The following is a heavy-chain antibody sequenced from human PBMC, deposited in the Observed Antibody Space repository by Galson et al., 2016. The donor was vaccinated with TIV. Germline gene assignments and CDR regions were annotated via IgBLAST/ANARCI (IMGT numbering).Heavy chain of an antibody. CDR3: AKDITVYCGGDCSTFDH. CDR2: ISFDGSKK. CDR1: GFTFSIFG. D-gene: IGHD2-21*02. V-gene: IGHV3-30*18. J-gene: IGHJ4*02. Sequence: SLRLSCAASGFTFSIFGMHWVHQAPGKGLEWVAVISFDGSKKNYADSVEGRFTISRDNSRNTLYLQMNSLRAEDAAVYYCAKDITVYCGGDCSTFDHWGQGTLVTVSS.